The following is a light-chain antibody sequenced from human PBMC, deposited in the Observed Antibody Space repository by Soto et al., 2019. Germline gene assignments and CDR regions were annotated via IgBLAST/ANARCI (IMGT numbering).Light chain of an antibody. Sequence: DIQMTQSPSTLSASVGDRFTITCLAIQSISSWLAWYQQKPGKAPKLLIYYASSLESGVPSRFRGSGSGTDFTLTISSLPPEDFETYYCQQSYDMPWTFGQGTKVDIK. CDR2: YAS. J-gene: IGKJ1*01. V-gene: IGKV1-5*01. CDR1: QSISSW. CDR3: QQSYDMPWT.